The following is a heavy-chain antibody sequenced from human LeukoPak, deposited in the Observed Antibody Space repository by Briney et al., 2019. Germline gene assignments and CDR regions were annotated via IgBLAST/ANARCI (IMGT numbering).Heavy chain of an antibody. CDR1: VGSLTVYY. J-gene: IGHJ3*02. Sequence: SETLSLTSTVSVGSLTVYYTSWIRQPPRRGLERVGYIYYSGSTNYNPSLKSRVTISVDTSKNQFSLKLSSVTAADTAVYYCARSTYYYDSSGYYELAAFDIWGQGTMVSVSS. CDR2: IYYSGST. D-gene: IGHD3-22*01. CDR3: ARSTYYYDSSGYYELAAFDI. V-gene: IGHV4-59*01.